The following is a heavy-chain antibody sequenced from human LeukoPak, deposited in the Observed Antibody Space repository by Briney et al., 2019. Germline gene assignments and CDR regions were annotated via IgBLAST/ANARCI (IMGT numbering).Heavy chain of an antibody. CDR1: GFTFSNFG. V-gene: IGHV3-30*02. J-gene: IGHJ6*03. CDR2: IRYDGSNK. D-gene: IGHD6-13*01. Sequence: GGSLRLSCAASGFTFSNFGMHWVRQAPGKGLEWVAFIRYDGSNKYYADSVKGRFTISRDNSKNTLYLQMNSLRGEDTAVYYCARDLIGSSLYYYYYMDVWGKGTTVTISS. CDR3: ARDLIGSSLYYYYYMDV.